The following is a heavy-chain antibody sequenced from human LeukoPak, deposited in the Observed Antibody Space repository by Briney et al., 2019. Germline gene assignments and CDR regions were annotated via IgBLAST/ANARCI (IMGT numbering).Heavy chain of an antibody. V-gene: IGHV3-23*01. CDR1: GFTFSSYA. CDR3: AKGQHYYYYGMDV. Sequence: GGSLRLSCAASGFTFSSYAMSWVRQAPGKGLEWVSAISGSGGSTYYADSVKGRFTISRDNSKNTLYLQMNGLRAEDTAVYYCAKGQHYYYYGMDVWGQGTTVTVSS. J-gene: IGHJ6*02. CDR2: ISGSGGST.